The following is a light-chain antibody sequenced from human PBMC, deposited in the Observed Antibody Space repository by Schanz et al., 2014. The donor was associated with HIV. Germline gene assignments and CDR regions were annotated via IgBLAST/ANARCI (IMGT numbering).Light chain of an antibody. V-gene: IGLV2-8*01. CDR3: ASYTTSHTFV. CDR1: SGDIGGY. J-gene: IGLJ1*01. Sequence: LTQPPSASGSPGQSVTLSCAGTSGDIGGYISWYQHHPGKAPKLIMSEIHERPSGVPDRFSGSRSGNTATLTVSALQAEDEADYYCASYTTSHTFVFGTGTKLTVL. CDR2: EIH.